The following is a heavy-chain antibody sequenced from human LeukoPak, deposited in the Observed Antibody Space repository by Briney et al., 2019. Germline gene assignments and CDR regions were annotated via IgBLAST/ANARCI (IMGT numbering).Heavy chain of an antibody. Sequence: GRSLRLSCAASGFTFDDYAMHWVRQAPGKGLEWVSGISWNSGSIGYADSVKGRFTISRDNAKNSLYLQMNSLRAEDTAVYYCARDRRTEGFDIWGQGTMVTVSS. J-gene: IGHJ3*02. CDR1: GFTFDDYA. CDR2: ISWNSGSI. V-gene: IGHV3-9*01. D-gene: IGHD3/OR15-3a*01. CDR3: ARDRRTEGFDI.